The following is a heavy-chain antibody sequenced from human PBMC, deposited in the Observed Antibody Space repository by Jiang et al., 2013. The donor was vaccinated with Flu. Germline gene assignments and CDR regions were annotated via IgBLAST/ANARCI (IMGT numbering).Heavy chain of an antibody. Sequence: QLLESGGGLVQPGGSLRLSCAVSGLTFSRLTMNWFRQAPGKGLEWVSVISANGDTTYYANSVKGRFTISRDNSKNTLFLEMNSLRAEDTAVFYCANDPNRCDGGSCSNSWGQGTLVTVSS. J-gene: IGHJ4*02. CDR1: GLTFSRLT. D-gene: IGHD2-15*01. CDR2: ISANGDTT. CDR3: ANDPNRCDGGSCSNS. V-gene: IGHV3-23*01.